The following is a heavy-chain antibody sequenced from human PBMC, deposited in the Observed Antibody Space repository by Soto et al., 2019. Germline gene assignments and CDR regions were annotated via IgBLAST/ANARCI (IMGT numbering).Heavy chain of an antibody. CDR3: ARGGVGSTSGWFDP. J-gene: IGHJ5*02. V-gene: IGHV1-18*01. CDR2: ITAYNGNT. Sequence: QVQLLQSGAELKEPGASVTVSCKASGYIFTSYGISWVRQAPGQGLKWMGWITAYNGNTNYAQKFQDRVTMTTDTSTTTAYMDLRSLRSDDTAVYYCARGGVGSTSGWFDPWGQGTLVTVSS. D-gene: IGHD1-26*01. CDR1: GYIFTSYG.